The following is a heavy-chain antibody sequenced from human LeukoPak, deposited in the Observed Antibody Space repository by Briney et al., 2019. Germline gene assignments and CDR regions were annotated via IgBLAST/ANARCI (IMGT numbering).Heavy chain of an antibody. CDR2: IYHSGST. V-gene: IGHV4-4*02. D-gene: IGHD3-22*01. CDR3: ARDLTSITSEVVTPLYYFDY. Sequence: SETLSLTCAVSGGSISSSNWWSWVRQPPGKGLEWIGEIYHSGSTNYNPSLKSRVTISVDKSKNQFSLKLSSVTAADTAVYYCARDLTSITSEVVTPLYYFDYWGQGTLVTVSS. J-gene: IGHJ4*02. CDR1: GGSISSSNW.